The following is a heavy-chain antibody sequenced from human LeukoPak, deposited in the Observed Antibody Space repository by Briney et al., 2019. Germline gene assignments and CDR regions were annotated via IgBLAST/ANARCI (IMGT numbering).Heavy chain of an antibody. V-gene: IGHV1-2*02. Sequence: GASVKVSCKASGYTFTGYYMHWVRQAPGQGLEWMGWTNPNSGGTNYAQKFQGRVTMTRDTSISTAYMELSRLRSDDTAVYYCARGGEMATISPFDYWGQGTLVTVSS. CDR1: GYTFTGYY. D-gene: IGHD5-24*01. CDR3: ARGGEMATISPFDY. CDR2: TNPNSGGT. J-gene: IGHJ4*02.